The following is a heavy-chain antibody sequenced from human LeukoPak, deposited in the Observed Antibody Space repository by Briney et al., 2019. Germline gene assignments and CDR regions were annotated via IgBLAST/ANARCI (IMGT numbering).Heavy chain of an antibody. V-gene: IGHV4-61*02. D-gene: IGHD1-26*01. CDR2: IYTSGST. CDR1: GGSISSGSYY. J-gene: IGHJ5*02. Sequence: SETLPLTCTVSGGSISSGSYYWSWIRQPAGKGLEWIGRIYTSGSTNYNPSLKSRVTISVDTSKNQFSLKLSSVTAADTAVYYCARDQVVGATQSFDPWGQGTLVTVSS. CDR3: ARDQVVGATQSFDP.